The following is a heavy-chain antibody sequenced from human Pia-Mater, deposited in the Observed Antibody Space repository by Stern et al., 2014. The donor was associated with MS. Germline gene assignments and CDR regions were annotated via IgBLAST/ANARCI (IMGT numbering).Heavy chain of an antibody. CDR2: ISGSGDTI. CDR3: ARDRLSGGWFLQH. CDR1: GFTFSDYY. J-gene: IGHJ1*01. V-gene: IGHV3-11*01. D-gene: IGHD6-19*01. Sequence: VQLVESGGGLVKPGGSLRLSCATSGFTFSDYYMNWIRQAPGKGLEWIAYISGSGDTIHYIDSVKGRFNISRDNVKNTLYLQMNSLRAEDTAIYYCARDRLSGGWFLQHWGQGTLVTVSS.